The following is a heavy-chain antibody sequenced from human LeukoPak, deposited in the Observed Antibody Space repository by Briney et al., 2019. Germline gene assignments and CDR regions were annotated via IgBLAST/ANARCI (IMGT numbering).Heavy chain of an antibody. Sequence: SETLSLTCAVSGGSISSGGYSWGWIRQPPGKGLEWIGYIYHSGSTYYNPSLKSRVTISVDTSKNQFSLKLSSVTAADTAVYYCAGSKSYDSFDYWGQGTLVTVSS. V-gene: IGHV4-30-2*01. D-gene: IGHD1-26*01. CDR1: GGSISSGGYS. CDR3: AGSKSYDSFDY. CDR2: IYHSGST. J-gene: IGHJ4*02.